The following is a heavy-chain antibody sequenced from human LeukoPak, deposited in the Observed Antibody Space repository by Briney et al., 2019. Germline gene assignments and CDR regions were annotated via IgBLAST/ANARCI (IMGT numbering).Heavy chain of an antibody. V-gene: IGHV3-30*02. CDR1: GFTFSSYG. D-gene: IGHD1-26*01. CDR2: IRYDGSNK. Sequence: GGSLRLSCAASGFTFSSYGMHWVRQAPGKGLEWVAFIRYDGSNKYYADSVKGRFTISRDNSKNTLYLQMNSLGAEDTAVYYCAKDIGGSGSYFDYWGQGTLVTVSS. J-gene: IGHJ4*02. CDR3: AKDIGGSGSYFDY.